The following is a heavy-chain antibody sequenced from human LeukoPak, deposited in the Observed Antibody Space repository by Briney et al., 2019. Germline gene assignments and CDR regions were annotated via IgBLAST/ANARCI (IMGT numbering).Heavy chain of an antibody. D-gene: IGHD6-13*01. CDR1: GFTFSSYS. V-gene: IGHV3-21*01. Sequence: PGGSLRFSCAASGFTFSSYSMNWVRQAPGKGLEWVSSISSSSSYIYYADSVKGRFTISRDNAKNSLYLQMNSLRAEDTAVYYCARHSSRSGSFDYWGQGTLVTVSS. CDR2: ISSSSSYI. CDR3: ARHSSRSGSFDY. J-gene: IGHJ4*02.